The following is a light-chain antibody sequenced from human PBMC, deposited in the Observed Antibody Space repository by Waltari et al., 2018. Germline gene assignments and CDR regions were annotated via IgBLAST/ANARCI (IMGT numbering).Light chain of an antibody. J-gene: IGLJ3*02. Sequence: QSALTQTRSASGSPGQSVTIACTGTSSDVGGYYYVSWYQQHPGNAPKLILYDVTPRPAGVPCRFSGSRSGNTASLTISGREAENEATYYCCSYADTDTAVFGGGTKVTVL. CDR3: CSYADTDTAV. V-gene: IGLV2-11*01. CDR2: DVT. CDR1: SSDVGGYYY.